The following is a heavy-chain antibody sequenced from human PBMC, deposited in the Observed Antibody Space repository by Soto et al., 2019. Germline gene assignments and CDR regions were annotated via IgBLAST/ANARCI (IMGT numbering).Heavy chain of an antibody. CDR1: GYSFTNYW. Sequence: PGQSLNISCKGSGYSFTNYWNSWVRQMPGKGLEWMGIIYPGDSDTRYSPSFQGQVTISADKSISTAYLQWSSLKASDTAMYYCARQGVLYYDSSGYYYGYWGQGTLVTVSS. V-gene: IGHV5-51*01. D-gene: IGHD3-22*01. J-gene: IGHJ4*02. CDR2: IYPGDSDT. CDR3: ARQGVLYYDSSGYYYGY.